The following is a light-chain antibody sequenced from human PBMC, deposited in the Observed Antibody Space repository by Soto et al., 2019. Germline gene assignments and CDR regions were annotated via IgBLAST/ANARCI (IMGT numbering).Light chain of an antibody. CDR2: KAS. Sequence: THITHSPSSLSSSIGDTVTITCRASESISIWLPWYQQKPGKAPNLLINKASSLQSEVPSRFSGSGSGTEFTLTITSLQTDDFGVYYCQQYKSSSTFGQGTKVDI. J-gene: IGKJ1*01. V-gene: IGKV1-5*03. CDR3: QQYKSSST. CDR1: ESISIW.